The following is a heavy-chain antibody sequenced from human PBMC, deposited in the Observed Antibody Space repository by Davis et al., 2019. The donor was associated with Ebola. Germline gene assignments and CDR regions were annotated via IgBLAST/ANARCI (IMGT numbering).Heavy chain of an antibody. J-gene: IGHJ6*02. Sequence: SVKVSCKASGGTFISYAISWVRQAPGQGLEWMGRIIPILGIANYAQKFQGRVTITADKSTSTAYMELSSLRSEDTAVYYCARGARPYYYGMDVWGQGTTVTVSS. V-gene: IGHV1-69*04. CDR2: IIPILGIA. CDR3: ARGARPYYYGMDV. CDR1: GGTFISYA.